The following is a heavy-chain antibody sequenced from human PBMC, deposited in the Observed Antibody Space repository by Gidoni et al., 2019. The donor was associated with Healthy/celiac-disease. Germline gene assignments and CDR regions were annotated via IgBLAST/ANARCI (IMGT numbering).Heavy chain of an antibody. V-gene: IGHV1-58*01. CDR1: VFTLTSTA. J-gene: IGHJ4*02. Sequence: QMQPVQAGPAVTTPGTSVKVSTKASVFTLTSTAVQLVRRARGQRLEWIGCIVVGSGNTNYAQKFQERVTIPRDMCKSTAYMELSSLRSEDTAVYYCAAVSRDVYRNDYWGQGTLVTVSS. CDR2: IVVGSGNT. CDR3: AAVSRDVYRNDY. D-gene: IGHD4-4*01.